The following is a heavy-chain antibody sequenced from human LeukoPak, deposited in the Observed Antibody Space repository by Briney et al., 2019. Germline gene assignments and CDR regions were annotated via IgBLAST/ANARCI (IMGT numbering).Heavy chain of an antibody. D-gene: IGHD2-21*02. V-gene: IGHV4-39*07. CDR1: GGSISSSSYY. Sequence: SETLSLTCTVSGGSISSSSYYWGWIRQPPGKGLEWIGSIYYSGSTYYNPSLKSRVTISVDTSKNQFSLKLSSVTAADTAVYYCARVLAYCGGDCYWGWGQGTLVTVSS. CDR3: ARVLAYCGGDCYWG. J-gene: IGHJ4*02. CDR2: IYYSGST.